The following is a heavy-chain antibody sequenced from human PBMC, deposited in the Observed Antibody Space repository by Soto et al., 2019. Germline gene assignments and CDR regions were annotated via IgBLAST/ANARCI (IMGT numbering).Heavy chain of an antibody. D-gene: IGHD4-17*01. J-gene: IGHJ6*02. CDR1: GFTFSSYS. CDR2: ISSSSSYI. CDR3: AREANYGDYDHYYYYYYGMDV. V-gene: IGHV3-21*01. Sequence: GGSLRLSCAASGFTFSSYSMNWVRQAPGKGLEWVSSISSSSSYIYYADSVKGRFTISRDNAKNSLYLQMNSLRAEDTAVYYCAREANYGDYDHYYYYYYGMDVWGQGTTVTISS.